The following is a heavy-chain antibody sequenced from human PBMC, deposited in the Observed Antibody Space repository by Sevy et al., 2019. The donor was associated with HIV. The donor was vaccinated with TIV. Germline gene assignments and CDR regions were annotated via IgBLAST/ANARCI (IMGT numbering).Heavy chain of an antibody. D-gene: IGHD6-19*01. CDR2: INPNSGGT. CDR1: GYTFTGYY. J-gene: IGHJ4*02. Sequence: ASVKVSCKASGYTFTGYYMHWVRQAPGQGLEWMGWINPNSGGTNYAQKFQGRATMTRDTSISTAYMELSRLRSDDTAVYYCAREGWDSSGWGLFDYWGQGTLVTVSS. V-gene: IGHV1-2*02. CDR3: AREGWDSSGWGLFDY.